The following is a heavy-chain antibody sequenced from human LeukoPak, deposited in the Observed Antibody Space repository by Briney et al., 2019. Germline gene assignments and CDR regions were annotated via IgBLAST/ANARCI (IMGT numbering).Heavy chain of an antibody. CDR2: TYYRSKWYN. CDR3: ARSKGRSPLFDY. D-gene: IGHD6-13*01. CDR1: GDSVSSNSAA. V-gene: IGHV6-1*01. J-gene: IGHJ4*02. Sequence: SQTLSLTCAISGDSVSSNSAAWNWIRQSPSRGLEWLGRTYYRSKWYNDYAVSVKGRIAINPDTSKNQFSLQLNSVTPEDTAVYLCARSKGRSPLFDYWGQGTLVTVSS.